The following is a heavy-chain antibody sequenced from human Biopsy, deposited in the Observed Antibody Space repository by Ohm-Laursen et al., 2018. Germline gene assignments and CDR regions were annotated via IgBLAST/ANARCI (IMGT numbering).Heavy chain of an antibody. CDR1: GGSMTGSSYY. Sequence: SDTLSLTCTVSGGSMTGSSYYWGWIRQPPGKGLEWIGAVHYSGSPYYNPSLQSRVTLSVDMSKNLFSLRLSSVTAADTAVYYCTRRGMTTLTTRAFDIWGQGTMVTVSS. J-gene: IGHJ3*02. CDR2: VHYSGSP. V-gene: IGHV4-39*01. CDR3: TRRGMTTLTTRAFDI. D-gene: IGHD4-11*01.